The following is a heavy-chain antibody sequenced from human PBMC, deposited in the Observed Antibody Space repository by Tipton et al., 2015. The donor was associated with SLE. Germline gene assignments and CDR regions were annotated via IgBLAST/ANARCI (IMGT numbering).Heavy chain of an antibody. J-gene: IGHJ3*02. D-gene: IGHD6-19*01. Sequence: TLSLTCAVSGVSLSSGGYSWNWIRQPPGKGLEWIGNIYHSGTSYYNPSLKSRVIISVDRSKNQFSLKLTSVTAADTAVYYCARAQWPRSEGAFDIWGQGTKVTVSS. CDR1: GVSLSSGGYS. V-gene: IGHV4-30-2*01. CDR3: ARAQWPRSEGAFDI. CDR2: IYHSGTS.